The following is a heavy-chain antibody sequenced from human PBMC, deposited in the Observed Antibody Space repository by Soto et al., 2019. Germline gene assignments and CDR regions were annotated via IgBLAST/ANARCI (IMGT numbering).Heavy chain of an antibody. Sequence: QVQLVQSGAEVKKPGASVKVSCKASGYTFTSYDMHWVRQAPGQRLEWMGWINAGNGNTKYSQKFQGRVTITRDTSASTAYMELSSLRSDDTAVYYCARNLMDYDIFTGYYMGYYFDYWGQGTLVTVSS. CDR2: INAGNGNT. CDR1: GYTFTSYD. J-gene: IGHJ4*02. CDR3: ARNLMDYDIFTGYYMGYYFDY. V-gene: IGHV1-3*01. D-gene: IGHD3-9*01.